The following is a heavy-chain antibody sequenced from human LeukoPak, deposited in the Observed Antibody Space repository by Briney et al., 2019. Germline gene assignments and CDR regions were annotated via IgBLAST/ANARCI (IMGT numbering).Heavy chain of an antibody. CDR3: ARDLSGSYGEGLIDY. D-gene: IGHD1-26*01. J-gene: IGHJ4*02. V-gene: IGHV1-2*02. CDR1: GYTFTGYY. Sequence: ASVKVSCKASGYTFTGYYMHWVRQAPGQGLEWMGWINPNSGGTNYAQKFQGRVTMTRNTSISTAYMELSSLRSEDTAVYYCARDLSGSYGEGLIDYWGQGTLVTVSS. CDR2: INPNSGGT.